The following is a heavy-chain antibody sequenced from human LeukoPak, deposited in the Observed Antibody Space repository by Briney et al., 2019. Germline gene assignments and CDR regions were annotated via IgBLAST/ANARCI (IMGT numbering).Heavy chain of an antibody. CDR2: ISAYNGNT. V-gene: IGHV1-18*01. CDR1: GYIFTSYG. J-gene: IGHJ4*02. Sequence: ASVKVSCKASGYIFTSYGISWVRQAPGQGLEWMGWISAYNGNTNYAQKLQGRVTMTTDTSTSTAYMELRSLRSEDTAVYYCARETYSSGWQNFDYWGQGTLVTVSS. CDR3: ARETYSSGWQNFDY. D-gene: IGHD6-19*01.